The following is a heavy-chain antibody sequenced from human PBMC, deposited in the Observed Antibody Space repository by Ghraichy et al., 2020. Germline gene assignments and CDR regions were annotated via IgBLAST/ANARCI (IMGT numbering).Heavy chain of an antibody. D-gene: IGHD3-22*01. CDR3: AREGDNYESSGYTYYYVMGV. V-gene: IGHV3-48*03. Sequence: GESLNISCAASGFTFSRYEMNWVRQAPGKGLEWVSYISNSGSIIYYADSVKGRFTISRDNAKNSVYLQMNSLRAEDTAVYYCAREGDNYESSGYTYYYVMGVWGQGTTVTVSS. CDR1: GFTFSRYE. CDR2: ISNSGSII. J-gene: IGHJ6*02.